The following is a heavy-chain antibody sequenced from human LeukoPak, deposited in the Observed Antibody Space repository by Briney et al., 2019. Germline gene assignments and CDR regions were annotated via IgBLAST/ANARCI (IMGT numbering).Heavy chain of an antibody. Sequence: GGSLRLSCAASGFTFSSYSMSWVRQAPGEGLEWVSSISSSGSYIYYADSVKGRFSISRDSAKNTLYLQMSSLRSEDTAVYYCTREQEDCTGTTCYRAFDVWGQGTMVTVS. CDR3: TREQEDCTGTTCYRAFDV. J-gene: IGHJ3*01. CDR2: ISSSGSYI. D-gene: IGHD2-2*01. CDR1: GFTFSSYS. V-gene: IGHV3-21*01.